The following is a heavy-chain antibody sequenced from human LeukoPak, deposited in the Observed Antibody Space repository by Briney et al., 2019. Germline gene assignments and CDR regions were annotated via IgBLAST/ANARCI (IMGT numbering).Heavy chain of an antibody. Sequence: SETLSLTCTVSGGSISSYYWGWIRQPPGKGLEWIGSIYYSGSTYYNPSLKSRVTISVDTSKNQFSLKLSSVTAADTAVYYCASLPHFGSGSYYQFDYWGQGTLSPSPQ. CDR1: GGSISSYY. D-gene: IGHD3-10*01. V-gene: IGHV4-39*01. J-gene: IGHJ4*02. CDR2: IYYSGST. CDR3: ASLPHFGSGSYYQFDY.